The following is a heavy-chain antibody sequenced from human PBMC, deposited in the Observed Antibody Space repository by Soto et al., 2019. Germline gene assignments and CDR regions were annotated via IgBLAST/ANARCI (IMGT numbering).Heavy chain of an antibody. CDR1: GGSLSSQF. Sequence: PSETLSLTCTVSGGSLSSQFWSWFRQPPGKGPEWIGYIYYSGTTNYNPSLNGRVTMSLDTSRKQFSLRLTSVTAADTAVYYCARLFEYYGSLCPPDHWGQGTLVTVSS. CDR3: ARLFEYYGSLCPPDH. J-gene: IGHJ4*02. V-gene: IGHV4-59*08. D-gene: IGHD3-10*01. CDR2: IYYSGTT.